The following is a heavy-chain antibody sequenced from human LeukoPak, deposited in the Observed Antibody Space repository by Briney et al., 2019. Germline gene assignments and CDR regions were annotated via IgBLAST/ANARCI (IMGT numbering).Heavy chain of an antibody. D-gene: IGHD5-12*01. Sequence: GRSLRLSCAASGFTFSSYGMHWVRQAPGKVLEWVAFISYDGSNKYYADSVKGRFTISRDNSKNTLYLQMNSLRAEDTAVYYCAKETSGCDAHDAFDIWGQGTMVTVSS. CDR2: ISYDGSNK. CDR3: AKETSGCDAHDAFDI. J-gene: IGHJ3*02. CDR1: GFTFSSYG. V-gene: IGHV3-30*18.